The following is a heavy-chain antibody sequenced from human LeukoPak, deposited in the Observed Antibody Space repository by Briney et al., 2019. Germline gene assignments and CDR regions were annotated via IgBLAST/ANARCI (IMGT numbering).Heavy chain of an antibody. V-gene: IGHV3-23*01. CDR1: GFTFSSYA. Sequence: QSGGSLRLSCAASGFTFSSYAMSWVRQAPGKGLEWVSAISGSGGSTYYADSVKGRFTISRDNSKNTLYLQMNSLRAEDTAVYYCAKTGSDFWSGYFGVDYWGQGTLVTVSS. CDR3: AKTGSDFWSGYFGVDY. J-gene: IGHJ4*02. D-gene: IGHD3-3*01. CDR2: ISGSGGST.